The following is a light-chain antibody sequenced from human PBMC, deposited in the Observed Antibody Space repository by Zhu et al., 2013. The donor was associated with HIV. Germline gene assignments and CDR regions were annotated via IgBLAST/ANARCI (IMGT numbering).Light chain of an antibody. J-gene: IGKJ4*01. Sequence: EIVMTQSPDSLPVSLGERATINCKSSQSLLSASNNKDYLAWYQQKPGQPPTLLIFWAFARQSGVPERFSGSGSGTDFTLTINSLQAEDVAVYYCQQYYAAPITFGGGTRVEIK. CDR2: WAF. V-gene: IGKV4-1*01. CDR1: QSLLSASNNKDY. CDR3: QQYYAAPIT.